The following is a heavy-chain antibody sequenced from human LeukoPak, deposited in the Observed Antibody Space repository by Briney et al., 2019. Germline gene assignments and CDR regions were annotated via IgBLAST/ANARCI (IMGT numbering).Heavy chain of an antibody. CDR3: AKDGREWPRSLDY. CDR1: GFTFSNFA. CDR2: ISGSGGST. V-gene: IGHV3-23*01. J-gene: IGHJ4*02. D-gene: IGHD5-12*01. Sequence: PGGSLRLSCAASGFTFSNFAMSWVRQAPGKRLEWVSGISGSGGSTYYADSVKGRFTISRDNSKNTLYLQMNSLRAEDTAVYYCAKDGREWPRSLDYWGQGTLVTVSS.